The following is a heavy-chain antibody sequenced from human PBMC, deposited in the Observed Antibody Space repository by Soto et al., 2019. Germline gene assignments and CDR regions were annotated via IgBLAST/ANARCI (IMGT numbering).Heavy chain of an antibody. CDR2: ISAYNGNT. V-gene: IGHV1-18*01. Sequence: VSVKLSSKASGYSFTIYGISLVRQAPGQGLECMGWISAYNGNTNYAQKLQGRVTMTTDTSTSTAYMELRSLRSDDTAVYYCARVDPIAVAGFDYWGQGTLVTVSS. J-gene: IGHJ4*02. D-gene: IGHD6-19*01. CDR3: ARVDPIAVAGFDY. CDR1: GYSFTIYG.